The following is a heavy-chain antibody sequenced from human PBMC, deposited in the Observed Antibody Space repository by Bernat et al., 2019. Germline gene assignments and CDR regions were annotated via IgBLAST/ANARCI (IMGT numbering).Heavy chain of an antibody. CDR2: MSSGSSTI. Sequence: EVQLVESGGGLVQPGGSLRLSCVVSGFTFTSYSMNWVRQAPGKGLEWVSYMSSGSSTIYYADSVKGRFTISRDNGKNSLYLQMNSLRAEDTAVYYWARDIWGSGRGYWGQGTLVTVAS. D-gene: IGHD3-16*01. J-gene: IGHJ4*02. CDR3: ARDIWGSGRGY. CDR1: GFTFTSYS. V-gene: IGHV3-48*01.